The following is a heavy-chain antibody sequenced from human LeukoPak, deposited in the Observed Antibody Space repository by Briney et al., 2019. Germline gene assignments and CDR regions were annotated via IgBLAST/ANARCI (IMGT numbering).Heavy chain of an antibody. V-gene: IGHV3-49*03. CDR1: GFTFGDYA. CDR3: TRDTAVAGVDY. D-gene: IGHD6-19*01. J-gene: IGHJ4*02. Sequence: PGGSLRLSCTASGFTFGDYAMSWFRQAPGKGLEWVGFIRSKAYGGTTEYAASVKGRFTISRDDSKSIAYLQMNSLKTEDTAVYYCTRDTAVAGVDYWGQGTLVTVSS. CDR2: IRSKAYGGTT.